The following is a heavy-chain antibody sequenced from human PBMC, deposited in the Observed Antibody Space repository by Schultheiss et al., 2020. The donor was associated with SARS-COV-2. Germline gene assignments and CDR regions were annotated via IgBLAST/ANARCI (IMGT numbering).Heavy chain of an antibody. Sequence: SETLSLTCAVYGGSFSGYYWSWIRQPPGKGLEWIGEKYHSGSANYNPSLKSRVTISVDTSKNQFSLKLSSVTAADTAVYYCARMAWDWNGMDVWGQGTTVTVSS. CDR2: KYHSGSA. CDR1: GGSFSGYY. CDR3: ARMAWDWNGMDV. D-gene: IGHD3/OR15-3a*01. V-gene: IGHV4-34*01. J-gene: IGHJ6*02.